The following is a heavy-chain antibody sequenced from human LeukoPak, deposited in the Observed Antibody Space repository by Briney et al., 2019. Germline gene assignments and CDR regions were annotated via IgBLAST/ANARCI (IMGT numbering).Heavy chain of an antibody. CDR1: GGSISISSYY. J-gene: IGHJ4*02. Sequence: SETLSLTCTVSGGSISISSYYWGWGRQPPGKGLEWIVNIYYSGSTYYNPSLKSRLTISVYTSKNQFSRKLISVPAAHTCVVFCASDIRGSGYFDYWGQGSLATVSS. V-gene: IGHV4-39*07. CDR2: IYYSGST. D-gene: IGHD3-22*01. CDR3: ASDIRGSGYFDY.